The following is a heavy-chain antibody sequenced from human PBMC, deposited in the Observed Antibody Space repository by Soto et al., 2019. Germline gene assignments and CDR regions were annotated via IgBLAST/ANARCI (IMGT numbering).Heavy chain of an antibody. CDR3: AKELDIVVVPAGPFDP. CDR1: GFTFSSYA. J-gene: IGHJ5*02. Sequence: PGGSLRLSCAASGFTFSSYAMSWVRQAPGKGLEWVSAISGSGGSTYYADSVKGRFTISRDNSKNTLYLQMNSLRAEDTAVYYCAKELDIVVVPAGPFDPWGQGTLVTVSS. CDR2: ISGSGGST. D-gene: IGHD2-2*03. V-gene: IGHV3-23*01.